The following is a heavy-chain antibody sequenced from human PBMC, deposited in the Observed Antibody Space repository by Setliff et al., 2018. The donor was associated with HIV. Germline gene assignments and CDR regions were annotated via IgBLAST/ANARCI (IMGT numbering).Heavy chain of an antibody. V-gene: IGHV1-69*13. CDR3: ARERWLRSLYYYYMEV. Sequence: SVKVSCKASGGTFSNFAVNWVRQAPGQGLEWMGGTIPMYGTANYAQEFKDRLTITADESTSTAYMERSSLSSEDTAVYYCARERWLRSLYYYYMEVWDKRTTGTVSS. J-gene: IGHJ6*03. D-gene: IGHD5-12*01. CDR2: TIPMYGTA. CDR1: GGTFSNFA.